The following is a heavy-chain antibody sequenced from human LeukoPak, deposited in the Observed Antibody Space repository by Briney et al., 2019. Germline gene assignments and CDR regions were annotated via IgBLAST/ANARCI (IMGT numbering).Heavy chain of an antibody. J-gene: IGHJ4*02. D-gene: IGHD5-18*01. CDR3: AKDLSIQLWPTPTFDY. V-gene: IGHV3-23*01. CDR1: GFTFSSYG. Sequence: GGSLRLSCAASGFTFSSYGMSWVRQAPGKGLEWVSAISGSGGSTYYADSVKGRFTISRDNSKNTLYLQMNILRAEDTAVYYCAKDLSIQLWPTPTFDYWGQGTLVTVSS. CDR2: ISGSGGST.